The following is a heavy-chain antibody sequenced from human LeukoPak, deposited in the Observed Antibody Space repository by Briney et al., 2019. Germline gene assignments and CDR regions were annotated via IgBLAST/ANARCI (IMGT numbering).Heavy chain of an antibody. CDR2: TYYRSKWYN. V-gene: IGHV6-1*01. J-gene: IGHJ3*02. Sequence: SQTLSLTCAISGDSVSSKSAAWYWIRQSPSRGLEWLGRTYYRSKWYNDYAVSVKSRITINPDTSKNQFSLQLNSVTPEDTAVYYCARAGDHVTSGGVDIWGLGTMVSVSS. CDR1: GDSVSSKSAA. D-gene: IGHD2-21*01. CDR3: ARAGDHVTSGGVDI.